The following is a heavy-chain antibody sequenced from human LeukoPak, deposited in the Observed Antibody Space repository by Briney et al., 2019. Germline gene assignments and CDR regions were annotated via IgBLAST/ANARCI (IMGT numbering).Heavy chain of an antibody. Sequence: GASVKVSCKASGYTFTSYGISWVRQAPGQGLEWMGWISAYNGNTNYAQKLQGRVTMTTDTSTSTAYMELRSLRSDDTAVYYCARDPWIQRFLDYGMDVWGQGTTVTVSS. CDR1: GYTFTSYG. D-gene: IGHD5-18*01. V-gene: IGHV1-18*01. CDR3: ARDPWIQRFLDYGMDV. CDR2: ISAYNGNT. J-gene: IGHJ6*02.